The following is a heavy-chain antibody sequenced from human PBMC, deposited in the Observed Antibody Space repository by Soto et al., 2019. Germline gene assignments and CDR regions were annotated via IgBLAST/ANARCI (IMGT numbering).Heavy chain of an antibody. J-gene: IGHJ4*02. V-gene: IGHV3-9*01. Sequence: LRLAWAAAGLAFGDHATESVRQTRGKGMEWVSPISWNIGSIDYEDSMQGRFNISRDNAKNSPYLQMDSLRAVDTALYYCAKSHTASGWYATTAYWGQGTGVPVSS. CDR1: GLAFGDHA. CDR3: AKSHTASGWYATTAY. D-gene: IGHD6-19*01. CDR2: ISWNIGSI.